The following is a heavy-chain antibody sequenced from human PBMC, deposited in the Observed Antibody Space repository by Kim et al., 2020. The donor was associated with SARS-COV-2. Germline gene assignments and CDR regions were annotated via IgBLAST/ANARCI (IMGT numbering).Heavy chain of an antibody. CDR1: GYTFTSYG. CDR2: FSAYNGNT. D-gene: IGHD3-10*01. Sequence: ASVKVSCKASGYTFTSYGISWVRQAPGQGLEWMGWFSAYNGNTNYAQKLQGRVTMTTDTSTSTAYMELRSLRSDDTAVYYCARLEYVGSYWGDQGYDYWGQGTLVTVSS. CDR3: ARLEYVGSYWGDQGYDY. J-gene: IGHJ4*02. V-gene: IGHV1-18*01.